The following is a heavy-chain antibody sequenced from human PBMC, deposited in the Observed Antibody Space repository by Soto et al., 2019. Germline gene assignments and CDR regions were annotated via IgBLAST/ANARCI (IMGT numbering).Heavy chain of an antibody. V-gene: IGHV2-5*02. Sequence: QITLKESGPTLVKPTQTLTLTCTFSGFSLSSNGVGVGWIRQPPGKALEWLAVIYWDDSKHYSPSLKSSFTITKDTSKNQVVLTMTNMDPVDTATYYCARKGSGIYAVDFWGQGTMVTVSS. CDR2: IYWDDSK. D-gene: IGHD1-26*01. CDR1: GFSLSSNGVG. J-gene: IGHJ3*01. CDR3: ARKGSGIYAVDF.